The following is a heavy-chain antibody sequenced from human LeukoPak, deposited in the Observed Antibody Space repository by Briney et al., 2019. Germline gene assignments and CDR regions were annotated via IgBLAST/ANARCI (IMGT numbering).Heavy chain of an antibody. V-gene: IGHV1-18*01. Sequence: ASVKVSCKASGYTFTSYGISWVRQAPGQGLEWMGWISAYNGNTNYAQKLQGRVTMTTDTSTSTAYMELRSLRSDDTAVYYCARIPPRYGDRLGLSGGLLDVWGKGTTVTVSS. J-gene: IGHJ6*04. CDR3: ARIPPRYGDRLGLSGGLLDV. CDR2: ISAYNGNT. D-gene: IGHD4-17*01. CDR1: GYTFTSYG.